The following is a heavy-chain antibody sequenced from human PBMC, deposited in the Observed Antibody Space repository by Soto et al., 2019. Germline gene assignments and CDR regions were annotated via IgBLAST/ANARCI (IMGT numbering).Heavy chain of an antibody. CDR3: ARGRGAARHPGYYYYYGMDV. D-gene: IGHD6-6*01. Sequence: QVQLVQSGAEVKKPGASVKVSCKASGYTFTSYGISWVRQAPGQGLEWLGWISAYNGNTNYAQKLQGRVTMATDTSTSTAYMELRSLRSDDTAVYYCARGRGAARHPGYYYYYGMDVWGQGTTVTVSS. CDR1: GYTFTSYG. CDR2: ISAYNGNT. V-gene: IGHV1-18*01. J-gene: IGHJ6*02.